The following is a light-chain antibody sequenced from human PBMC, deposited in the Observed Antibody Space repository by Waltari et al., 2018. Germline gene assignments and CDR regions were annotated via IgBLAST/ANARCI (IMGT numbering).Light chain of an antibody. CDR1: SINVGSYDL. V-gene: IGLV2-23*02. Sequence: QSALTQPASVSGSPGQSLTISCTGTSINVGSYDLVSCYQFRPGEVPKLLISEVIKRPSGLSYRSVGSKPDNTAALTISGHQAEDEAAYYCCSYAGSAPRLVFGGGTNLTVL. CDR2: EVI. J-gene: IGLJ3*02. CDR3: CSYAGSAPRLV.